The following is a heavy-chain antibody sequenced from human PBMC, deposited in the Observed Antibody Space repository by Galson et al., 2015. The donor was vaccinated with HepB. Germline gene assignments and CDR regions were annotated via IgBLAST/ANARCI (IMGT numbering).Heavy chain of an antibody. V-gene: IGHV3-33*01. Sequence: SLRLSCAAFGFNFRTYGVHGVRQAPGKGLEWVAVIWYDGSNKYYEDSVKGRFSVSRDNSKNTVYLQMTSLRAEDTAVYYCARDDGSYLFYSYYFGMDVWGQGTTVIVSS. J-gene: IGHJ6*02. D-gene: IGHD1-26*01. CDR1: GFNFRTYG. CDR3: ARDDGSYLFYSYYFGMDV. CDR2: IWYDGSNK.